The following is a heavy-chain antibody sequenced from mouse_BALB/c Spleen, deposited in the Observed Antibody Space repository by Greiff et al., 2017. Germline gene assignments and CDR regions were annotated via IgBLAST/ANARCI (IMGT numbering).Heavy chain of an antibody. D-gene: IGHD1-1*01. J-gene: IGHJ3*01. CDR1: GYTFSSYW. V-gene: IGHV1-9*01. CDR3: ARRGTTVPFAY. CDR2: ILPGSGST. Sequence: VKLQESGAELMKPGASVKISCKATGYTFSSYWIEWVKQRPGHGLEWIGEILPGSGSTNYNEKFKGKATFTADTSSNTAYMQLSSLTSEDSAVYYCARRGTTVPFAYWGQGTLVTVSA.